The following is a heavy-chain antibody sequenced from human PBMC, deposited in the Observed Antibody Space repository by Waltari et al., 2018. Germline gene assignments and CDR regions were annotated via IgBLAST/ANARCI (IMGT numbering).Heavy chain of an antibody. J-gene: IGHJ4*02. CDR1: GFIFSSYG. Sequence: QLVESGGGVVPPGGSLRLSCAASGFIFSSYGHHWVRQAPGKGLEWVAVTSYNGATRDYGESVKGRFTISRDNSNNTLYLQMDSLRSDDTGIYFCARDRDFGASGPYYFAFWGRGTLVAVSS. D-gene: IGHD3-16*01. CDR3: ARDRDFGASGPYYFAF. V-gene: IGHV3-30-3*01. CDR2: TSYNGATR.